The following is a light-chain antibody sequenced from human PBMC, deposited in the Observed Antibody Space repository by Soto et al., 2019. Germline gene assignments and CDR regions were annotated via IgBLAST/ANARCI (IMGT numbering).Light chain of an antibody. CDR3: MQALQTPLT. CDR1: QSLLHSNGYNY. CDR2: LGS. V-gene: IGKV2-28*01. Sequence: DIVMTQSPLSLPVTPGEPASISCRSSQSLLHSNGYNYLDWYLQKPGQSPQLLIYLGSNRASGGPDRFSGSGSGTDFTLKISRVEAEDVGVYYCMQALQTPLTFSGGTKVEIK. J-gene: IGKJ4*01.